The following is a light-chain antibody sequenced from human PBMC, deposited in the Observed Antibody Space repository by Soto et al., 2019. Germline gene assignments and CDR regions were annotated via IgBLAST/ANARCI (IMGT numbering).Light chain of an antibody. CDR3: NSYTSSSTWV. J-gene: IGLJ3*02. Sequence: QSALTQPASVSGSPGQSITISCTGTSSDVGSYNYVFWYQQNPGKAPKLMIYDVSNRPSGVSNRFSGSKSGNTASLTISGLQAEDEADYYCNSYTSSSTWVFGGGTKLTVL. V-gene: IGLV2-14*03. CDR1: SSDVGSYNY. CDR2: DVS.